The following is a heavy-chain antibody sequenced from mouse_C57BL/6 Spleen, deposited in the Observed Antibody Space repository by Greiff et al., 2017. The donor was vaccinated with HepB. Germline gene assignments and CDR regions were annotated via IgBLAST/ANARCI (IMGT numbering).Heavy chain of an antibody. CDR2: ISYDGSN. Sequence: ESGPGLVKPSQSLSLTCSVTGYSITSCYYWNWIRQFPGNKLEWMGYISYDGSNNYNPSLKNPISITRDTSKNQCFLKLNSVTTEDTATYYCARGALRRYFDVWGTGTTVTVSS. CDR3: ARGALRRYFDV. J-gene: IGHJ1*03. CDR1: GYSITSCYY. D-gene: IGHD1-2*01. V-gene: IGHV3-6*01.